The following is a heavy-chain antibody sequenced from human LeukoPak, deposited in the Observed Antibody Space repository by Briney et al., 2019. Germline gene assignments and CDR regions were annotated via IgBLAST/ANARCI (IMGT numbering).Heavy chain of an antibody. CDR3: ARGYPYDSSGYYYNYYYGMDV. J-gene: IGHJ6*02. D-gene: IGHD3-22*01. CDR2: IYYSGST. Sequence: SQTLSLTCTVSGGSISSGDYYWSWIRQPPGKGLEWIGYIYYSGSTYYNPSLKGRVTISVDTSKNQFSLKLSSVTAADTAVYYCARGYPYDSSGYYYNYYYGMDVWGQGTTVTVSS. V-gene: IGHV4-30-4*01. CDR1: GGSISSGDYY.